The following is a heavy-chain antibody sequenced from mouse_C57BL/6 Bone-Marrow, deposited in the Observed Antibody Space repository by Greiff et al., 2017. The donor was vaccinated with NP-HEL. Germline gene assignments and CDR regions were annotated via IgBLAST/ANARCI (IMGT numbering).Heavy chain of an antibody. J-gene: IGHJ2*01. Sequence: QVQLQQPGAELVKPGASVKLSCKASGYTFTSYWMHWVKQRPGQGLEWIGMIHPNSGSTNYNEKFKSKATLTVDTSSSTAYMQLSSLTSEDSAVYYCAGKIYYGYDDYFDYWGQGTTLTVSS. CDR2: IHPNSGST. CDR3: AGKIYYGYDDYFDY. CDR1: GYTFTSYW. D-gene: IGHD2-2*01. V-gene: IGHV1-64*01.